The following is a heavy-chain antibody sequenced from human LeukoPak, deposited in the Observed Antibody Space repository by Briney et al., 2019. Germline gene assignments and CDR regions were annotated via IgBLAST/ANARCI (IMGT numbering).Heavy chain of an antibody. J-gene: IGHJ4*02. CDR2: MNPNSGNT. CDR1: GYTFTSYD. Sequence: ASVKVSCKASGYTFTSYDINWVRQARGQGLEWMGWMNPNSGNTGYAQKFQGRVTMTRNTSISTAYMELSSLRSEDTAVYYCARRQSGKTIFGVVIYYFDYWGQGTLVTVSS. V-gene: IGHV1-8*01. CDR3: ARRQSGKTIFGVVIYYFDY. D-gene: IGHD3-3*01.